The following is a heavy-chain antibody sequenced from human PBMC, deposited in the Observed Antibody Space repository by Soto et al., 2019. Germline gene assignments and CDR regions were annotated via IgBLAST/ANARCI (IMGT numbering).Heavy chain of an antibody. V-gene: IGHV4-30-2*01. D-gene: IGHD2-15*01. CDR3: ARGQVVAAQH. Sequence: PSETLSLTCAVSGGSISSGGYSWSWIRQPPGKGLEWIGYIYHSGSTYYNPSLKSRVTISVDRSKNQFSLKLSSVTAADTAVYYCARGQVVAAQHWGQGTPVTVSS. J-gene: IGHJ4*02. CDR2: IYHSGST. CDR1: GGSISSGGYS.